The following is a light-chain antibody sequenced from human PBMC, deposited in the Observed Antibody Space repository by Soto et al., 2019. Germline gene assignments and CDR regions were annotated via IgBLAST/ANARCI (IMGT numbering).Light chain of an antibody. CDR2: LEVSGSY. J-gene: IGLJ2*01. V-gene: IGLV4-60*02. Sequence: QSVLTQSSSASASLGSSVKLTCTLSSGHSSYIIAWHQQQPGKAPRYLMKLEVSGSYNKGIGVPDRFSGSSSGADRYLTISNLQFEDEADYYCETWDNNILVFGGGTKLTVL. CDR1: SGHSSYI. CDR3: ETWDNNILV.